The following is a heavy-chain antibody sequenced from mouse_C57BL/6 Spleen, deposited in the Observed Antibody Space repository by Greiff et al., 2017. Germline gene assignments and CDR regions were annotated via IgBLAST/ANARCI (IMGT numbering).Heavy chain of an antibody. CDR1: GYAFSSYW. V-gene: IGHV1-80*01. CDR2: IYPGDGDT. J-gene: IGHJ3*01. D-gene: IGHD1-1*01. CDR3: ARGEYYGSSYGLFAY. Sequence: VQLQQSGAELVKPGASVKISCKASGYAFSSYWMNWVKQRPGKGLEWIGQIYPGDGDTNYNGKFKGKATLTADKSSSTAYMQLSSLTSEDSAVYFCARGEYYGSSYGLFAYWGQGTLVTVSA.